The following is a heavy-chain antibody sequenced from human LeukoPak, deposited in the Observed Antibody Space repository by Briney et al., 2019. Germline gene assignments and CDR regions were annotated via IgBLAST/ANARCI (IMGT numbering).Heavy chain of an antibody. Sequence: SETLSLTCTVSGGSISSGGYYWSWIRQHPGKGLEWIGYIYYSGSTYYNPSLKSRVTISVDTSKNQFSLKLSSVTAADTAVYYCAGGRSDDFWSGRGYYFDYWGQGTLVTVSS. CDR2: IYYSGST. CDR3: AGGRSDDFWSGRGYYFDY. D-gene: IGHD3-3*01. CDR1: GGSISSGGYY. V-gene: IGHV4-30-4*08. J-gene: IGHJ4*02.